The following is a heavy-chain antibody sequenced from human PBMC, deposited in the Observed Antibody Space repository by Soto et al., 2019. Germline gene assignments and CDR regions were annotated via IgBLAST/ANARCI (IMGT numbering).Heavy chain of an antibody. J-gene: IGHJ3*02. V-gene: IGHV3-7*01. CDR1: GFTFSSYW. D-gene: IGHD2-15*01. CDR3: VRDQDIVAVVGRTRANYDAFDI. CDR2: IKPDGSDK. Sequence: PGGPLRLSCVASGFTFSSYWMIWVRQAPGKGLEWVANIKPDGSDKQYVDSVKGRFTTSRDNAQNSLYLQMSGLRAEDTAVYYCVRDQDIVAVVGRTRANYDAFDIWGQGTMVTVSS.